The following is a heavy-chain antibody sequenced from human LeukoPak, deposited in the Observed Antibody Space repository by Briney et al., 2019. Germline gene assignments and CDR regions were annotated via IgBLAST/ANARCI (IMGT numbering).Heavy chain of an antibody. J-gene: IGHJ4*02. CDR1: GGSINSYY. V-gene: IGHV4-59*08. CDR3: ARHTQVAASSFDY. D-gene: IGHD2-15*01. CDR2: IYYSGGT. Sequence: PSGTLSLTCIVSGGSINSYYWSWIRQPPGKGLEWIAYIYYSGGTNYNPSLKSRVTISVDTSKNQFSLKLSSVTAADTAVYYCARHTQVAASSFDYWGRGTLVTVSS.